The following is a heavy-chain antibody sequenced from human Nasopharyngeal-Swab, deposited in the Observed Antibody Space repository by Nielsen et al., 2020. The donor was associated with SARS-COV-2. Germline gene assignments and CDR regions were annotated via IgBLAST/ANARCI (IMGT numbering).Heavy chain of an antibody. D-gene: IGHD3-22*01. V-gene: IGHV4-59*01. J-gene: IGHJ4*02. Sequence: SETLSLICTVSGGSISSYYWSWIRQPPGKGLEWIGYIYYSGSTNYNPSLKSRITISVDTSKNQFSLKLSSVTAADTAVYYCARADYYYDSSGYFAGYYFDYWGQGTLVTVSS. CDR1: GGSISSYY. CDR3: ARADYYYDSSGYFAGYYFDY. CDR2: IYYSGST.